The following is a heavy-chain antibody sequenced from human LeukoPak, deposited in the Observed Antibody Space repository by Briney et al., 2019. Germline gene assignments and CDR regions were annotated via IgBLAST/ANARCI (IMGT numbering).Heavy chain of an antibody. CDR2: VYYSGNT. D-gene: IGHD6-6*01. CDR3: ARDWGVEGRPGYMDV. Sequence: SETLSLTCSVSGVSIKNISNYWGWVRQPPGKTLEWIGSVYYSGNTNYNPSLKSRVTLSVDTSKNQFSLKLSSVTAADTAVYFCARDWGVEGRPGYMDVWGKGTTVTVSS. CDR1: GVSIKNISNY. J-gene: IGHJ6*03. V-gene: IGHV4-39*07.